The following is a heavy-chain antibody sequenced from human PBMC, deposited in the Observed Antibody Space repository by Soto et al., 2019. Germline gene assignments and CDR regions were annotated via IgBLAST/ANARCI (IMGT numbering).Heavy chain of an antibody. CDR3: ARHWGSGSYNSRPFDP. D-gene: IGHD3-10*01. CDR1: GYSFTSYW. J-gene: IGHJ5*02. CDR2: IDPSDSYT. V-gene: IGHV5-10-1*01. Sequence: GESLKISCKGSGYSFTSYWISWVRQMPGKGLEWMGRIDPSDSYTNYSPSFQGHVTISADKSISTAYLQWSSLKASDTAMYYCARHWGSGSYNSRPFDPWGQGTLVTVSS.